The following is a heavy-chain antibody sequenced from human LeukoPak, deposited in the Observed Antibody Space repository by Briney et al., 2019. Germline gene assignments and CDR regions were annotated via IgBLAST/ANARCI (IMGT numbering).Heavy chain of an antibody. CDR3: ARAGDGYSDY. Sequence: GGSLRLSCAASGFIFSSYAMNWVRQAPGKGLEWVSYISSSSSTIYYADSVKGRFTISRDNAKNSLYLQMNSLRAEDTAVYYCARAGDGYSDYWGQGTLVTVSS. CDR2: ISSSSSTI. V-gene: IGHV3-48*01. CDR1: GFIFSSYA. D-gene: IGHD3-22*01. J-gene: IGHJ4*02.